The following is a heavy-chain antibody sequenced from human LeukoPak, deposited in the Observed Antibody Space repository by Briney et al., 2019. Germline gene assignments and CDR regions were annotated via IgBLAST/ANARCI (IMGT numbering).Heavy chain of an antibody. CDR2: MNPNSGNT. D-gene: IGHD5-12*01. J-gene: IGHJ6*02. CDR3: ARNRWLRLYYYYGMDV. Sequence: GASVTVSCKASGYTFTGYYMHWVRQAAGQGLEWMGWMNPNSGNTGYAQKFQGRVTMTRNTAISTAYMELSSLRSEDTAVYYCARNRWLRLYYYYGMDVWGQGTTVTVSS. V-gene: IGHV1-8*02. CDR1: GYTFTGYY.